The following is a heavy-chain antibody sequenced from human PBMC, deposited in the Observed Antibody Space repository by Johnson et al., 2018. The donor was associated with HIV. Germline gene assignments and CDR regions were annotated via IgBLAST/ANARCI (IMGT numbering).Heavy chain of an antibody. D-gene: IGHD3-10*01. CDR3: ARGAFEI. V-gene: IGHV3-74*01. CDR2: MNADGKST. Sequence: VQLVESGGGLVQPGGSLRLSCAASGFTFINYWMHWVRQAPGKGLVWVSRMNADGKSTTYADSVKGLFTISRDNAKNTLYLQMGSLRAEDMAVYYCARGAFEIWGQGTMVTVSS. CDR1: GFTFINYW. J-gene: IGHJ3*02.